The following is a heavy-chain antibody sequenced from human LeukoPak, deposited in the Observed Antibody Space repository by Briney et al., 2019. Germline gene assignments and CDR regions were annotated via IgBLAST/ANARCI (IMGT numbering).Heavy chain of an antibody. CDR3: ASPGGGGDRYFDY. V-gene: IGHV1-69*05. D-gene: IGHD2-21*01. J-gene: IGHJ4*02. CDR1: GGTFSSYA. Sequence: SVKVSCKASGGTFSSYAISWVRQAPRQGLEWMGGIIPIFGTANYAQKFQGRVTITTDESTSTAYMELSSLRSEDTAVYYCASPGGGGDRYFDYWGQGTLVTVSS. CDR2: IIPIFGTA.